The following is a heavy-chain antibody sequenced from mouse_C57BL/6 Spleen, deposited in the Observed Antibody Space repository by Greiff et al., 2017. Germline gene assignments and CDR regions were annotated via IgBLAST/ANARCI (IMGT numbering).Heavy chain of an antibody. D-gene: IGHD1-1*01. CDR3: ARERGITTVVAFDY. CDR2: IYPGDGDT. V-gene: IGHV1-82*01. CDR1: GYAFSSSW. Sequence: VHLVESGPELVKPGASVKISCKASGYAFSSSWMNWVKQRPGKGLEWIGRIYPGDGDTNYNGKFKGKATLTADKSSSTAYMQLSSLTSEDSAVYFCARERGITTVVAFDYWGQGTTLTVSS. J-gene: IGHJ2*01.